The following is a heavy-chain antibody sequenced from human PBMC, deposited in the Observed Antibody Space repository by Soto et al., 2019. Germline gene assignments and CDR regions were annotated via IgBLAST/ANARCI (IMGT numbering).Heavy chain of an antibody. CDR1: GFSLSTSGVG. CDR2: IYWDDDK. D-gene: IGHD3-9*01. CDR3: AHKGPEDWPLDY. V-gene: IGHV2-5*02. Sequence: SGPTLVNPTQTLTLTCSFSGFSLSTSGVGVGWIRQPPGKALEWLAVIYWDDDKHYSPSLRSRLSITKDTSKNRVVLTMTNMDPMDTGTYYCAHKGPEDWPLDYWGQGTLVTVSS. J-gene: IGHJ4*02.